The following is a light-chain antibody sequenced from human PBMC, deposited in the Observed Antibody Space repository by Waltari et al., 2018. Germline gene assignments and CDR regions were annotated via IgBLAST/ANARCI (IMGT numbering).Light chain of an antibody. V-gene: IGLV2-14*01. CDR2: EVS. Sequence: QSALTQPASVSGSPGQSITISCSGTDSDVGAYDFVSWYQQHPGKAPHLILYEVSNRASGILNRFAASKSGNTASLTISGLQAEDEADYYCSSYTTSSAPGVFGTGTRVTVL. CDR1: DSDVGAYDF. CDR3: SSYTTSSAPGV. J-gene: IGLJ1*01.